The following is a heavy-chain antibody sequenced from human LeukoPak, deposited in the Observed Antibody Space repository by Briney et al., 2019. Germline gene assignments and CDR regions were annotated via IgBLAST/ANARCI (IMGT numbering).Heavy chain of an antibody. D-gene: IGHD6-13*01. CDR3: ARLLAAAGQGNWFDP. Sequence: GESLKISCKGSGYSFTSYWIVWVLQMPGKGLEWMGIIYPGDSDTRYSPSFQGQVTISADKSISTAYLQWRSLKASDTAMYYCARLLAAAGQGNWFDPWGQGTLVTVSS. CDR2: IYPGDSDT. V-gene: IGHV5-51*01. CDR1: GYSFTSYW. J-gene: IGHJ5*02.